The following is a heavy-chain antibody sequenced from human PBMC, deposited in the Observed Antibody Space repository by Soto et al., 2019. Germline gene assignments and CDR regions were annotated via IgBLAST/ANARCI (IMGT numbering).Heavy chain of an antibody. CDR2: ISYDGSNK. J-gene: IGHJ4*02. CDR1: GFTFSSYA. V-gene: IGHV3-30-3*01. D-gene: IGHD2-15*01. CDR3: ARGYCSGGSCYSGVDY. Sequence: QVQLVESGGGVVQPGRSLRLSCAASGFTFSSYAMHWVRQAPGKGLEWVAVISYDGSNKYYADSVKGRFTISRDNSKNTLYLQMNSLRAEDTAVYYCARGYCSGGSCYSGVDYWGQGTLVTVSS.